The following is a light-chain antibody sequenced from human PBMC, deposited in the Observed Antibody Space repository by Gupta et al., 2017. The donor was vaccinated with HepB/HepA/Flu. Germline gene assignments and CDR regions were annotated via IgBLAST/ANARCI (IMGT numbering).Light chain of an antibody. CDR1: QSVSSN. CDR3: QQDNIWPLT. V-gene: IGKV3-15*01. Sequence: SVSPGERVTLACRASQSVSSNLAWYQQKPGQAPRLLMYGASTRATGIPARFSGSGSGTEFTLTISSLQSEDFAVYYCQQDNIWPLTFGGGTKVEIK. CDR2: GAS. J-gene: IGKJ4*01.